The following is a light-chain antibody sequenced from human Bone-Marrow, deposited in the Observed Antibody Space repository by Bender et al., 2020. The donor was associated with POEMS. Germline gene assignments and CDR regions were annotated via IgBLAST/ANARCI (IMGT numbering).Light chain of an antibody. CDR2: RDK. J-gene: IGLJ3*02. CDR1: ALPNQY. CDR3: QSSDSSDTIWV. Sequence: SLDLTQPPSVSVSPGQTARITCSAEALPNQYVYWYQQKPGQAPRLVISRDKERPSGIFERFSGSSSGTTVTLTISGVQAEDEADYYCQSSDSSDTIWVFGGGTKLTVL. V-gene: IGLV3-25*03.